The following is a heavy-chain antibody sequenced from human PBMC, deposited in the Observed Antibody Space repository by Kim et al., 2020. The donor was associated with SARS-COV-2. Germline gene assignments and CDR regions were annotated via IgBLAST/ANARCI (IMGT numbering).Heavy chain of an antibody. D-gene: IGHD3-10*01. CDR3: EKGLRGSGSYGDFDY. CDR2: IEYDELNK. Sequence: GGSLRLSCAASGVSFNNFAMHWVRQAPGKGLEWVAVIEYDELNKYYVDSVKGRFTISRDDSKSTLFLQMDSLSVEDTAVYYCEKGLRGSGSYGDFDYWGQGTLFTVSS. CDR1: GVSFNNFA. V-gene: IGHV3-30*18. J-gene: IGHJ4*02.